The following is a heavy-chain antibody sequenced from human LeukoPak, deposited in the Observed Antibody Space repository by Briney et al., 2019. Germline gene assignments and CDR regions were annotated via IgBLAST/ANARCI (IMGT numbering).Heavy chain of an antibody. CDR1: GFTFSSYW. J-gene: IGHJ4*02. Sequence: GGSLRLSCAASGFTFSSYWMSWVRQAPGKGLEWVANIKQDGSEKYYVDSVKGRFTISRDNAKNSLYLQMNSLRAEDTAVYYCAREGYSSGWYYRSAEFDYWGQGTLVTVSS. V-gene: IGHV3-7*01. CDR2: IKQDGSEK. CDR3: AREGYSSGWYYRSAEFDY. D-gene: IGHD6-19*01.